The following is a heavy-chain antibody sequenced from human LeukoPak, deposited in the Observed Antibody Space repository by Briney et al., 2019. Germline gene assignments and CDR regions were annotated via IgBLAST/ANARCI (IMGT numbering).Heavy chain of an antibody. Sequence: PGGSLRLSGAASGFTFSSYGMSWVRQAPGKGLEGVSSISGSGGSTYYADSVKGRFTISRDNAKNTLYLQMNSLRAEDTAVYYCAREISDYYGSGKDLDYWGQGTLVTVSS. V-gene: IGHV3-23*01. D-gene: IGHD3-10*01. CDR2: ISGSGGST. CDR3: AREISDYYGSGKDLDY. J-gene: IGHJ4*02. CDR1: GFTFSSYG.